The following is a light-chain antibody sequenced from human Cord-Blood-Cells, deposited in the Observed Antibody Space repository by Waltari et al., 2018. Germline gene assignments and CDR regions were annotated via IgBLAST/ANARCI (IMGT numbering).Light chain of an antibody. V-gene: IGKV4-1*01. CDR1: QSVLYSSNNKNY. CDR2: WAS. CDR3: QQYYSTPLT. Sequence: DIVMTQSPDSLAVSLGERATINCKSSQSVLYSSNNKNYLAWYQQKPGQPPKLLIYWASTRESGVPDRFSGSGSVTDFTLTISSLQAEDGAVYYCQQYYSTPLTFGGGTKVEIK. J-gene: IGKJ4*01.